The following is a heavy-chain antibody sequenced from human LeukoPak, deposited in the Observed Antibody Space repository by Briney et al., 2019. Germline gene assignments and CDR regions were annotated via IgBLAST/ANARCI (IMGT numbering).Heavy chain of an antibody. CDR3: ARDFYGSGRHPDC. V-gene: IGHV1-46*01. Sequence: ASVKVSCKASGYTFSSYYMHWVRQAPGQGLEWMGIINPSGGSPSYAQKFQGRVTMTRDMSTSTVCMYLSSLRSEDTAVYYCARDFYGSGRHPDCWGQGTLVTVSS. CDR1: GYTFSSYY. D-gene: IGHD3-10*01. J-gene: IGHJ4*02. CDR2: INPSGGSP.